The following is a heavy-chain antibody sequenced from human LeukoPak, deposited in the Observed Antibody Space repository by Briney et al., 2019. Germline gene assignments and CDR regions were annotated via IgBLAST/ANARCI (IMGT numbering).Heavy chain of an antibody. CDR1: GFTFSDFW. Sequence: GGSLRLSCAASGFTFSDFWMNWVRQAPGKGGEWVASIKQDGSEKYYVDSVKGRFIISRDNAKNSMHLQMNSLRAEDTAVYYCARDHTVDGLVFDYWGQGILVTVSS. CDR2: IKQDGSEK. CDR3: ARDHTVDGLVFDY. J-gene: IGHJ4*02. V-gene: IGHV3-7*01. D-gene: IGHD6-19*01.